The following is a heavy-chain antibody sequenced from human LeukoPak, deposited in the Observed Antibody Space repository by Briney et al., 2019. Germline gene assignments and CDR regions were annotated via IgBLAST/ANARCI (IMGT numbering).Heavy chain of an antibody. Sequence: GGSLRLSCAASGFTFSSYWMHWVRQAPGKGLEWVSAISGSGGSTYYADSVKGRFTISRDNSKNTLYLQMNSLRAEDTAVYYCAKASHPGIAAAGPDYWGQGTLVTVSS. CDR2: ISGSGGST. J-gene: IGHJ4*02. V-gene: IGHV3-23*01. D-gene: IGHD6-13*01. CDR3: AKASHPGIAAAGPDY. CDR1: GFTFSSYW.